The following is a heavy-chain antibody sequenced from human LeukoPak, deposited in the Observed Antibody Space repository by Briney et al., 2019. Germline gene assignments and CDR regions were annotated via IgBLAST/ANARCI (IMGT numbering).Heavy chain of an antibody. V-gene: IGHV3-23*01. J-gene: IGHJ3*02. CDR1: GFTFSSYA. Sequence: PGGSLRLSCAASGFTFSSYAMSWVRQAPGKGLEWASAISGSGGSTYYADSVKGRFTISRDNSKNTLYLQMNSLRAEDTAVYYCAKDLFGIRTPDAFDIWGQGTMVTVSS. D-gene: IGHD3-3*01. CDR3: AKDLFGIRTPDAFDI. CDR2: ISGSGGST.